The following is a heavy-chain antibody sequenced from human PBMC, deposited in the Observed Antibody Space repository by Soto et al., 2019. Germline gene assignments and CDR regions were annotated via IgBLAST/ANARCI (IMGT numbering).Heavy chain of an antibody. D-gene: IGHD3-3*01. Sequence: PGGSLRLSCAASGFTFSSYAMSWVRQAPGKGLEWVSAISGSGGSTYYADSVKGRFTISRDNSKNTLYLQMNSLRAEDTAVYYCAKDREDTIFGVVTQVFDNWGQGTLVNVSS. CDR2: ISGSGGST. CDR3: AKDREDTIFGVVTQVFDN. J-gene: IGHJ4*02. V-gene: IGHV3-23*01. CDR1: GFTFSSYA.